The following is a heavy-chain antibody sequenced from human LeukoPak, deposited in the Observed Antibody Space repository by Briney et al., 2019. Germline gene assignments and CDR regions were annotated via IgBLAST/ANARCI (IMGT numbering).Heavy chain of an antibody. CDR1: GFTFSSYG. V-gene: IGHV3-23*01. J-gene: IGHJ4*02. D-gene: IGHD5-24*01. CDR2: ISGSGGSS. CDR3: ARGGQMATIGIFDY. Sequence: GGSLRLSCAASGFTFSSYGMTWVRQAPGKGLEWVSAISGSGGSSYYADSVRGRFTISRDNSKNTLFLQMNTLRVEDTAVYYCARGGQMATIGIFDYWGRGTLVTVSS.